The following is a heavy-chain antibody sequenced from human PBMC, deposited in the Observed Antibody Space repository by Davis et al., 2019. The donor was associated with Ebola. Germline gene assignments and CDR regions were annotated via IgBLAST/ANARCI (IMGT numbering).Heavy chain of an antibody. V-gene: IGHV1-3*01. Sequence: ASVKVSCKASGYTFTSYGISWVRQAPGQGLEWMGWINAGNGNTKYSQKFQGRVTITRDTSASTAYMELSSLRSEDTAVYYCARGRDFDYWGQGTLVTVSS. CDR3: ARGRDFDY. CDR1: GYTFTSYG. CDR2: INAGNGNT. J-gene: IGHJ4*02.